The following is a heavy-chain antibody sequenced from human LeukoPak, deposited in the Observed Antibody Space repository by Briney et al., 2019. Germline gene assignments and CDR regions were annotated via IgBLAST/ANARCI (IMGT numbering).Heavy chain of an antibody. CDR2: MSGGGSGV. D-gene: IGHD3-3*01. CDR3: ARGIDEWLYLNF. CDR1: GFPFAPFW. V-gene: IGHV3-7*03. J-gene: IGHJ4*02. Sequence: PGGSLRLSCAASGFPFAPFWMTWVRQAPGKGPEFVATMSGGGSGVAYGNSVRGRFTISRDNAKNSLYLQMYSLRAEDTAVYYCARGIDEWLYLNFWGQGALLTVSS.